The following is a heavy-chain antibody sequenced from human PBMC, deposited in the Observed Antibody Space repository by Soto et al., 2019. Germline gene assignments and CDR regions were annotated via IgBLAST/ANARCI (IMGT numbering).Heavy chain of an antibody. CDR3: AKDSIMEYGNWFDP. D-gene: IGHD3-16*01. Sequence: GGSLRLSCTTSGLAFSTYWMAWVRQAPGKGLEWVGNTKPDETETYYAGSVEGRFTISRDNAKSSLYLQMDSLRVEDTAVYYCAKDSIMEYGNWFDPWGQGTLVTVSS. J-gene: IGHJ5*02. CDR1: GLAFSTYW. CDR2: TKPDETET. V-gene: IGHV3-7*01.